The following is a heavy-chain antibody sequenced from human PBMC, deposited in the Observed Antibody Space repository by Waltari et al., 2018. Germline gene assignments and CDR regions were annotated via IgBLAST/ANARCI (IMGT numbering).Heavy chain of an antibody. CDR3: ARGRRRTHYSNRGWFDP. CDR2: INHSGST. V-gene: IGHV4-34*01. D-gene: IGHD4-4*01. J-gene: IGHJ5*02. CDR1: GGSFSGYY. Sequence: QVQLQQSGAGLLKPSETLSLTCAVYGGSFSGYYWSWIRQPPGKGLEWIGEINHSGSTNYNPSLKSRVTISVDTSKNQFSLKLSSVTAADTAVYYCARGRRRTHYSNRGWFDPWGQGTLVTVSS.